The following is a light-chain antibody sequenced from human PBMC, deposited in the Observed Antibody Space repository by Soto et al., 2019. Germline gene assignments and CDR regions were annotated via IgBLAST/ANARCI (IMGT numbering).Light chain of an antibody. CDR3: AAWDDSLNGVV. CDR1: SSNIGSYT. J-gene: IGLJ2*01. Sequence: QSVLTQPPSASGTPGQRVTISCSGSSSNIGSYTINWYQQLPGTAPKLLIYSNNQRPSGVPDRFSASKSGTSASLAISGLQCEDEADYYCAAWDDSLNGVVFGGGTKVTVL. V-gene: IGLV1-44*01. CDR2: SNN.